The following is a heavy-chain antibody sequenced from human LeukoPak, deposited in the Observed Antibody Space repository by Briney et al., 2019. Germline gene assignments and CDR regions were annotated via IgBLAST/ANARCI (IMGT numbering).Heavy chain of an antibody. Sequence: GGSLRLSCAASGFTFSSYGMHWVRQAPGKGLDWVAVIWYDGSNKYYADSVKGRFTISRDNSKNTLYLQMNSLRAEDTAVYYCAKGGSSGYYVDYWGQGTLVTVSS. CDR1: GFTFSSYG. V-gene: IGHV3-33*06. CDR2: IWYDGSNK. D-gene: IGHD3-3*01. J-gene: IGHJ4*02. CDR3: AKGGSSGYYVDY.